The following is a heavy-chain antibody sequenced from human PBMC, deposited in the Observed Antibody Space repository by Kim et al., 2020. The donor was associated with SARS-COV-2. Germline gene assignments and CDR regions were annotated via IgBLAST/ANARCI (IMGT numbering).Heavy chain of an antibody. D-gene: IGHD6-13*01. CDR2: ISYDGSNK. Sequence: GGSLRLSCAASGFTFSSYGMHWVRQAPGKGLEWVAVISYDGSNKYYADSVKGRFTISRDNSKNTLYLQMNSLRAEDTAVYYCAKDKYSSSWTVIDYWGQGTLVTVSS. J-gene: IGHJ4*02. CDR3: AKDKYSSSWTVIDY. V-gene: IGHV3-30*18. CDR1: GFTFSSYG.